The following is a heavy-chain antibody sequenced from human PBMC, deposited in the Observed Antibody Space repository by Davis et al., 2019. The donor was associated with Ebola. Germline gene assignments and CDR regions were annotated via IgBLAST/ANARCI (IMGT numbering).Heavy chain of an antibody. J-gene: IGHJ6*02. Sequence: MPSETLSLTCTVSGGSISSYYWSWIRQPPGKGLEWIGYIYYSGSTNYNPSLKSRVTISVDTSKNQFSLKLSSVTAADTAVYYCARASSYYDILTGYFQDYYGMDVWGQGTTVTVSS. CDR3: ARASSYYDILTGYFQDYYGMDV. CDR2: IYYSGST. CDR1: GGSISSYY. D-gene: IGHD3-9*01. V-gene: IGHV4-59*01.